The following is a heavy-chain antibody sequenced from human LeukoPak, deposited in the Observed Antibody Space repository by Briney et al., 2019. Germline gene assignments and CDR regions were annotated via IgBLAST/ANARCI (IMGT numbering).Heavy chain of an antibody. J-gene: IGHJ5*02. D-gene: IGHD2-2*01. Sequence: PSETLSLTCAVYGGPFSGYYWSWIRQPPGKGLEWIGEINHSGSTNYNPSLKSRVTISVDTSKNQFSLKLSSVTAADTAVYYCARSYPYCSSTSCPYVFDPWGQGTLVTVSS. CDR3: ARSYPYCSSTSCPYVFDP. V-gene: IGHV4-34*01. CDR2: INHSGST. CDR1: GGPFSGYY.